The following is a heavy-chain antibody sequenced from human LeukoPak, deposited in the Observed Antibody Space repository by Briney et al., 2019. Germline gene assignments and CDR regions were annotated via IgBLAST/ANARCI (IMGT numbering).Heavy chain of an antibody. CDR2: LSYDGNNK. CDR1: GFTFSSYG. Sequence: GGSLRLSCAASGFTFSSYGMHWVRQAPGTGLEWVAILSYDGNNKYYADSVKGRFTISRDNSKNTLSLQMNSLRAEDTAVYYCARDYDSSGYYKGGLDYWGQGTLVTVSS. V-gene: IGHV3-30*03. CDR3: ARDYDSSGYYKGGLDY. D-gene: IGHD3-22*01. J-gene: IGHJ4*02.